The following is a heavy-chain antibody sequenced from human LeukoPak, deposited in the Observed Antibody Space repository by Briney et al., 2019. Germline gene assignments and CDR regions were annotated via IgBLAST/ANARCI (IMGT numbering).Heavy chain of an antibody. Sequence: PSENLSLTCTGSGGSISSYYWSWIRQPPGKGLEGIGYIYYSGSTNYNPSLKSLVTISVATSKNKFSLMLSSVPAADTAVYYCARDSSRYYYFDSWGQGNLVTVSS. J-gene: IGHJ4*02. D-gene: IGHD6-25*01. V-gene: IGHV4-59*01. CDR2: IYYSGST. CDR3: ARDSSRYYYFDS. CDR1: GGSISSYY.